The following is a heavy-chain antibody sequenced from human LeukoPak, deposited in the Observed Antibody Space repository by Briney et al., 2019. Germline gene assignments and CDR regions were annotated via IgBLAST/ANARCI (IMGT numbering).Heavy chain of an antibody. CDR1: GGSISSYY. D-gene: IGHD1/OR15-1a*01. V-gene: IGHV4-59*01. CDR2: IYYSGST. Sequence: SETLSLTCTVSGGSISSYYWSWIRQPPGKVLEWIGYIYYSGSTNYNPSLKSRVTISVDKSTNEVSLRLSSVTTADTAVYYCARESWNNVNQDGFDVWGQGTMVTVSS. CDR3: ARESWNNVNQDGFDV. J-gene: IGHJ3*01.